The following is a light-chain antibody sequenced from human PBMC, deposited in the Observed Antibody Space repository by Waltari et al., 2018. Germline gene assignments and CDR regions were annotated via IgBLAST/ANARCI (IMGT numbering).Light chain of an antibody. J-gene: IGKJ5*01. CDR1: QDISTQ. V-gene: IGKV1D-12*01. CDR2: DAS. CDR3: QETNTFPIT. Sequence: DIQMTHPPSSVSASVGDTVPNTCRASQDISTQLTWYQQKPGNAPTFLIYDASTLESGVPSRFSGSGSGTDFTLTVRSLQPEDFATYYCQETNTFPITFGRGTRLEIK.